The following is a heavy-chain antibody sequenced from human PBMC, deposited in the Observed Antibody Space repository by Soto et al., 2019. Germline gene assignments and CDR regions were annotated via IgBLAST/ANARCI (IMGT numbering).Heavy chain of an antibody. D-gene: IGHD1-26*01. CDR1: GGSVSSYQ. Sequence: SETLSLTCTVTGGSVSSYQWSWILQPPGKGLARIGLTSYSANTVSNPPLNSPVAPSVDTSKHHFSLPSTSVTAADTAVDYGARDGVGPFDYWGQGTLVTVSS. CDR3: ARDGVGPFDY. J-gene: IGHJ4*02. CDR2: TSYSANT. V-gene: IGHV4-59*02.